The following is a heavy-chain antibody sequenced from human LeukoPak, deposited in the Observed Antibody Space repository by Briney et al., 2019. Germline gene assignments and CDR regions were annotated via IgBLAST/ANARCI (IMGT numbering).Heavy chain of an antibody. Sequence: KSSETLSLTCTVSGGSISNSSYYWGWIRQPPGKGLGWIGFMFYSGSTYYNPSLKSRATILADTSKNQFSLRLSSVTAADTAVYYCARDPPYTITADAFDIWGQGTMVSVSS. CDR3: ARDPPYTITADAFDI. D-gene: IGHD5-24*01. J-gene: IGHJ3*02. CDR1: GGSISNSSYY. CDR2: MFYSGST. V-gene: IGHV4-39*07.